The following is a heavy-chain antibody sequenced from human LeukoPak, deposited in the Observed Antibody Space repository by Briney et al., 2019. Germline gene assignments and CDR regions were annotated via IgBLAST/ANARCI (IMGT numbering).Heavy chain of an antibody. D-gene: IGHD6-13*01. J-gene: IGHJ4*02. CDR3: ATIIAAASVGY. Sequence: GGSLRLSCAASGFTFSSYSMNWVRQAPGKGLEWVSSISSSSSYIYYADSVKGRFTISRDDAKNSLYLQMNSLRAEDTAVYYCATIIAAASVGYWGQGTLVTVSS. CDR1: GFTFSSYS. V-gene: IGHV3-21*01. CDR2: ISSSSSYI.